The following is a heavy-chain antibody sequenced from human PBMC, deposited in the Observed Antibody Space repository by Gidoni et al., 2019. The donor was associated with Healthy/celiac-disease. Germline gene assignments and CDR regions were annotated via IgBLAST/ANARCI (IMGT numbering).Heavy chain of an antibody. D-gene: IGHD2-15*01. V-gene: IGHV3-33*01. Sequence: QVQLVESGGGVVQPGRSLRLSCAASGFTFSSYGMHWVRQAPGKGLEGVAVIWYDGSNKYYADSVKGRFTISRDNSKNTLYLQMNSLRAEDTAVYYCARDGVEIPYCSGGSCYPTYGMDVWGQGTTVTVSS. CDR1: GFTFSSYG. CDR3: ARDGVEIPYCSGGSCYPTYGMDV. CDR2: IWYDGSNK. J-gene: IGHJ6*02.